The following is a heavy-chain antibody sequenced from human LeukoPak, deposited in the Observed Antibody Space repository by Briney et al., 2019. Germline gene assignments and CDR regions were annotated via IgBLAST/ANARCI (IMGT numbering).Heavy chain of an antibody. Sequence: ASVKVSCKVSGYTLTELSMHWVRQAPGKGLEWMGGFDPEDGETIYAQKFQGRVTMTEDTSTDTAYMELSSLRSEDTAVYYCATDSSRSSWSYYYYGMDVWGQGTTVTVSS. CDR3: ATDSSRSSWSYYYYGMDV. V-gene: IGHV1-24*01. J-gene: IGHJ6*02. CDR2: FDPEDGET. D-gene: IGHD6-13*01. CDR1: GYTLTELS.